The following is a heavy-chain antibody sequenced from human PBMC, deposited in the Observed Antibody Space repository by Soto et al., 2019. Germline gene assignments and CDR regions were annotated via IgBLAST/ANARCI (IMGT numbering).Heavy chain of an antibody. CDR1: GFTFSSYS. D-gene: IGHD6-6*01. Sequence: GGSLRLSCAASGFTFSSYSMNWVRQAPGKGLEWVSYISSSSTIYYADSVKGRFTISRDNAKNSLYLQMNSLRDEDKAVYYCASPDSTYSSSPRYGMDVWGQGTTVTVSS. V-gene: IGHV3-48*02. J-gene: IGHJ6*02. CDR3: ASPDSTYSSSPRYGMDV. CDR2: ISSSSTI.